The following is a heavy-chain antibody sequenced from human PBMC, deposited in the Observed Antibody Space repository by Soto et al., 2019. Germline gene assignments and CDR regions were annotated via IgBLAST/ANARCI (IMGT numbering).Heavy chain of an antibody. CDR2: IKTDASEK. CDR3: ARDHLAAAAFDY. D-gene: IGHD6-13*01. V-gene: IGHV3-7*03. CDR1: GFTLRSYW. Sequence: GGSLRLSCAASGFTLRSYWMSWVRQAPGKGLEWLATIKTDASEKYYVDSVKGRFTISRDNAKNSLYLQMNSLRAEDTAVYYCARDHLAAAAFDYWGQGTLVTVSS. J-gene: IGHJ4*02.